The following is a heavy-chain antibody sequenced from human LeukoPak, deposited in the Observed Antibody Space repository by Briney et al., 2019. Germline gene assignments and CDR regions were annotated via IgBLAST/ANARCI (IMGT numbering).Heavy chain of an antibody. J-gene: IGHJ4*02. CDR1: GGSISSYY. D-gene: IGHD3-10*01. CDR3: ARYGLGTYSLDH. Sequence: PSETLSLTCTVSGGSISSYYWSWIRQPPGKGLEWIGSIYYTGSTNYNPSLKGRVTISVDTSKNQFSLNLSSVTAADTAVYYCARYGLGTYSLDHWGQGTLVTVSS. V-gene: IGHV4-59*08. CDR2: IYYTGST.